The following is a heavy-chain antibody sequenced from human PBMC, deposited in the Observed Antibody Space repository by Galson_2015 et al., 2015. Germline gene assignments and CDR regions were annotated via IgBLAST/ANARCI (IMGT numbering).Heavy chain of an antibody. CDR3: AKGEYYYGMDV. V-gene: IGHV3-30*18. CDR1: GFTFSSYG. J-gene: IGHJ6*02. D-gene: IGHD2-21*01. Sequence: SLRLSCAASGFTFSSYGMHWVRQAPGKGLEWVAVISYDGSNKYYADSVKGRFTISRDNSKNTLYLQMNSLRAEDTAVYYCAKGEYYYGMDVWGQGTTVTVSS. CDR2: ISYDGSNK.